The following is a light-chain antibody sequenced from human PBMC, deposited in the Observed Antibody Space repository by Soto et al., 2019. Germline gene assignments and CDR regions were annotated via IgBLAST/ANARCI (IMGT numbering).Light chain of an antibody. J-gene: IGKJ4*01. CDR1: QSVSSSY. Sequence: EIVMTQSPATLSLSPGERATLSCRASQSVSSSYLSWYQQKPGQAPRLLIYGASTRATGIPARFSGSGSGTDFTLTISSLQPEDFAVYYCQQDYNLPTFGGGTKVVIK. CDR2: GAS. V-gene: IGKV3D-7*01. CDR3: QQDYNLPT.